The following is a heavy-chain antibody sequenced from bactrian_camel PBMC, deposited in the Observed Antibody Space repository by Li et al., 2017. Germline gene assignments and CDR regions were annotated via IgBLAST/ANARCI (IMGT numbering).Heavy chain of an antibody. V-gene: IGHV3S40*01. CDR3: ATVSSFRRCSPSLGSWMSYF. CDR2: IYSGDGSA. CDR1: GDTYTSNY. Sequence: VQLVESGGGSVQSGGSLTLSCVFSGDTYTSNYMSWFRQAPGQEREGVAAIYSGDGSAIYTDSAKGRFTISQDNASKTVVLQMNSLKPEDTAMYYCATVSSFRRCSPSLGSWMSYFRGQGTQVTVS. D-gene: IGHD1*01. J-gene: IGHJ4*01.